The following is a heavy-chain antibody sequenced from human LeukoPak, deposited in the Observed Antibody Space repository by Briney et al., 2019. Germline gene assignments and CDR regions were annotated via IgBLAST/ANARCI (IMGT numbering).Heavy chain of an antibody. D-gene: IGHD2-21*02. Sequence: GGTLTLSRAASGFTFDDYAMHWVRKAPGKGLEWVSLISGDGGSTYYADSVKGRFTISRDNSKNSLYLQMNSLRTEDTALYYCMTALDYWGQGTLVTVSS. CDR3: MTALDY. V-gene: IGHV3-43*02. J-gene: IGHJ4*02. CDR2: ISGDGGST. CDR1: GFTFDDYA.